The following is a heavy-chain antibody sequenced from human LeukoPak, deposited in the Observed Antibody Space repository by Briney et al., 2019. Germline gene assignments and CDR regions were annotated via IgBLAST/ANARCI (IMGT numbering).Heavy chain of an antibody. CDR2: IGSSGGGT. Sequence: GGSLRLSCAASGFTFSTYTMYWVRHPPGKRLEWVSIIGSSGGGTHYADSVKGRFTISGDNSKNALYLQMNSLRVEDTAVYYCAIDPNWGTHSWGQGVLVTVSS. CDR1: GFTFSTYT. CDR3: AIDPNWGTHS. D-gene: IGHD7-27*01. V-gene: IGHV3-23*01. J-gene: IGHJ4*02.